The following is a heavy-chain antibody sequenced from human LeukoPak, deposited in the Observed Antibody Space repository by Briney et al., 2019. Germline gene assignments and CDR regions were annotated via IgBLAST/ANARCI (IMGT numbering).Heavy chain of an antibody. CDR3: ARDAYYGSGSYYTN. CDR2: ISAYNGNT. V-gene: IGHV1-18*01. CDR1: GYTFTSYG. J-gene: IGHJ4*02. Sequence: ASVKVSCKASGYTFTSYGISWVRQAPGQGLEWMGWISAYNGNTNYAQKLQGRVTMTTDTSTSTAYVELRSLRSDDTAVYYCARDAYYGSGSYYTNWGQGTLVTVSS. D-gene: IGHD3-10*01.